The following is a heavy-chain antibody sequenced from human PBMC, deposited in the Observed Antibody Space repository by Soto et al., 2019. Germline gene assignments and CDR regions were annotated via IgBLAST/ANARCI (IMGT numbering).Heavy chain of an antibody. D-gene: IGHD4-4*01. V-gene: IGHV3-23*01. CDR1: GFTFSSYA. CDR3: AKGSLNDYRSLWPFDY. Sequence: GGSLRLSCAASGFTFSSYAMSWVRQAPGKGLEWVSAISGSGGSTYYADSVKGRFTISRDNSKNTLYLQMNSLRAEDTAVYYCAKGSLNDYRSLWPFDYWGQGTLVTVSS. J-gene: IGHJ4*02. CDR2: ISGSGGST.